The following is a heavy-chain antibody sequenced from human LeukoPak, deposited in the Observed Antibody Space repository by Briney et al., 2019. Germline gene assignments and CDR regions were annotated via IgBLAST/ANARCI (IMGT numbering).Heavy chain of an antibody. V-gene: IGHV3-7*01. CDR3: ARDSIPVSVYFDH. CDR1: GFTFSSYW. CDR2: IKQDGSEK. Sequence: GGSLRLSCAASGFTFSSYWMSWVRQAPGKGLEWVANIKQDGSEKYYVDPVKGRFTISRDNAKNALYLQMNSLRAEDTALYYRARDSIPVSVYFDHWGQGTLVTVSS. J-gene: IGHJ4*02. D-gene: IGHD6-19*01.